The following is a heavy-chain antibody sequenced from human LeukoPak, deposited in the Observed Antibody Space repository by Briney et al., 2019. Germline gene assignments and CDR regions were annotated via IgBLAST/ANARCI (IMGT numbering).Heavy chain of an antibody. CDR3: ARDLYMIEGRGAFDI. CDR2: IHHSGST. Sequence: SETLSLTCTVSGYSISSGYYWGWIRQPPGKGLEWIGNIHHSGSTYYNPSLRSRVTISVDTSKNQFSLKLNSVTAADTAVYYCARDLYMIEGRGAFDIWGQGTMVTVSS. V-gene: IGHV4-38-2*02. D-gene: IGHD3-22*01. CDR1: GYSISSGYY. J-gene: IGHJ3*02.